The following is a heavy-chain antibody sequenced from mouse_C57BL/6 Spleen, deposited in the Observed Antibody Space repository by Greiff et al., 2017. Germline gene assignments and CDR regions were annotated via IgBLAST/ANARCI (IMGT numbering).Heavy chain of an antibody. D-gene: IGHD2-4*01. V-gene: IGHV3-6*01. CDR1: GYSITSGYY. CDR2: ISYDGSN. J-gene: IGHJ2*01. Sequence: EVQRVESGPGLVKPSQSLSLTCSVTGYSITSGYYWNWIRQFPGNKLEWMGYISYDGSNNYNPSLKNRISITRDTAKNQFFLKLNSVTTEDTATNYCARAGYDYDGNYFDYWGQGTTRTISS. CDR3: ARAGYDYDGNYFDY.